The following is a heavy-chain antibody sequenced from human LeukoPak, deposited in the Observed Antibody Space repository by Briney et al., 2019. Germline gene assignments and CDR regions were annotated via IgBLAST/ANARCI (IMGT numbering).Heavy chain of an antibody. Sequence: GGSLRLSCAASGFNFSYYSMNWVRQAPGKGLEWVSYISFSNSTLYYADPVRGRFTISRDNAKNSLSLQMNSLRAEDTAVYYCAGGGATSFDCWGQGILVTVSS. D-gene: IGHD5-12*01. CDR2: ISFSNSTL. CDR3: AGGGATSFDC. J-gene: IGHJ4*02. CDR1: GFNFSYYS. V-gene: IGHV3-48*04.